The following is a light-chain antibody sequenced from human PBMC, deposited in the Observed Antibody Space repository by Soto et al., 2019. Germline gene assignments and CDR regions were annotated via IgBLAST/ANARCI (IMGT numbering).Light chain of an antibody. Sequence: DIQMTQSPSSLSASVGDRVTITCRARDTISVYLAWYQHKPGKVPERLIYASSILHSGVPSRFSGSRSDTEFTLTISSLQPEDVATYYCQKYNTAPFTFGPGTKVEIK. CDR2: ASS. J-gene: IGKJ3*01. V-gene: IGKV1-27*01. CDR3: QKYNTAPFT. CDR1: DTISVY.